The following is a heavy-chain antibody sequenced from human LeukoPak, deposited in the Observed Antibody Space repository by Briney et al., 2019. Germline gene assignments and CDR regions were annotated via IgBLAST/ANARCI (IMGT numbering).Heavy chain of an antibody. CDR2: INHSGST. CDR1: GGSFSGYY. CDR3: AKVAGDHLWGSYRPPDY. D-gene: IGHD3-16*02. Sequence: SETLSLTCAVYGGSFSGYYWSWIRQPPGKGLEWIGEINHSGSTNYNPSLKSRVTISVDTSKNHFSLKLNSVTAADTAVYYCAKVAGDHLWGSYRPPDYWGQGTLVTVSS. V-gene: IGHV4-34*01. J-gene: IGHJ4*02.